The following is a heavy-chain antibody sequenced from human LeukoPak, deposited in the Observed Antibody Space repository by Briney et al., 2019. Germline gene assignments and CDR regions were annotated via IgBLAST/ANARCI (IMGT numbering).Heavy chain of an antibody. CDR1: GGSISSYY. J-gene: IGHJ4*02. D-gene: IGHD5-18*01. CDR2: IYYSGST. CDR3: ARHYAGYNYALDY. V-gene: IGHV4-59*01. Sequence: SETLSLTCTVSGGSISSYYWSWIRQPPGKGLEWIGYIYYSGSTNYNPSLKSRVTISVDTSKNQFSLKLSSVTAADTTVYYCARHYAGYNYALDYWGQGTLVTVSS.